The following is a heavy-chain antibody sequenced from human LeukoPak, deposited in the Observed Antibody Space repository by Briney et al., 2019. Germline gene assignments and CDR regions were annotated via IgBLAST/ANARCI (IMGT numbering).Heavy chain of an antibody. Sequence: ASVKVSCKASGHTFTSYYMHWVRQAPGQGLEWMGIINPSGGSTSYAQKFQGRVTMTRDTSTSTVYMELSSLRSEDTAVYYCARDTEPHYYDSSGYYGYWGQGTLVTVSS. V-gene: IGHV1-46*01. CDR1: GHTFTSYY. J-gene: IGHJ4*02. CDR3: ARDTEPHYYDSSGYYGY. CDR2: INPSGGST. D-gene: IGHD3-22*01.